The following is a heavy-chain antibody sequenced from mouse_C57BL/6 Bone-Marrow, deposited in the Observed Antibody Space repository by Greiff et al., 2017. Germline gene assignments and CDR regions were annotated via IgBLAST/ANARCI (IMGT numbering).Heavy chain of an antibody. CDR2: INPNNGGT. Sequence: VQLQQSGPELVKPGASVKIPCKASGYTFTDYNMDWVKQSHGKSLEWIGDINPNNGGTIYNQKFKGKATLTVDKSSSTAYMELRSLTSKDTAVYYCARQSTGTGAMDYWGQGTSVTVSS. CDR1: GYTFTDYN. D-gene: IGHD4-1*02. V-gene: IGHV1-18*01. CDR3: ARQSTGTGAMDY. J-gene: IGHJ4*01.